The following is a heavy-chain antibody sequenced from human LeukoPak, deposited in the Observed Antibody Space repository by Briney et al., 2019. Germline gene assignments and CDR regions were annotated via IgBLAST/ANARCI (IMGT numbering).Heavy chain of an antibody. CDR1: GFIFSDYG. V-gene: IGHV3-48*02. CDR3: ARDSHYGDFLFDY. J-gene: IGHJ4*02. CDR2: ISSSSSTI. D-gene: IGHD4-17*01. Sequence: GGSLRLPCAASGFIFSDYGMSWVRQAPGKGLEWVSYISSSSSTIYYADSVEGRFTISRDNAKNSLYLQMNSLRDEDTAVYYCARDSHYGDFLFDYWGQGTLVTVSS.